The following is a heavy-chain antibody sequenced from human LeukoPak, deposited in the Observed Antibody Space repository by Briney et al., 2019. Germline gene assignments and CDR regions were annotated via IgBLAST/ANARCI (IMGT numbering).Heavy chain of an antibody. Sequence: SETLSLTCTVSGGSISSGGYYWNWIRQHPGKGLEWIGYIYYSGSTYYNPSLKSRVTISVDTSKNQFSLKLSSVTAADTAVYYCARGGRYAYYDFWSGYTNWFDPWGQGTLVTVSS. V-gene: IGHV4-31*03. CDR1: GGSISSGGYY. J-gene: IGHJ5*02. CDR2: IYYSGST. D-gene: IGHD3-3*01. CDR3: ARGGRYAYYDFWSGYTNWFDP.